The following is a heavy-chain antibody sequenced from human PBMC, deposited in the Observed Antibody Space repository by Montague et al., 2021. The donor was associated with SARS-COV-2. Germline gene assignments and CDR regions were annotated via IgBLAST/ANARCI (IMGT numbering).Heavy chain of an antibody. Sequence: PALVKPTQTLTLTCTFSGFSLSTHGVGVAWIRQPPGKALEWLARIDWDDNKHYSTSLKTSLSIAKDTSKTEVVLTMTNMDPVDTATYFCALRPGWCGCGFVNWVDTWGQGTLVTVSS. D-gene: IGHD2-8*02. V-gene: IGHV2-5*02. CDR3: ALRPGWCGCGFVNWVDT. CDR1: GFSLSTHGVG. J-gene: IGHJ5*02. CDR2: IDWDDNK.